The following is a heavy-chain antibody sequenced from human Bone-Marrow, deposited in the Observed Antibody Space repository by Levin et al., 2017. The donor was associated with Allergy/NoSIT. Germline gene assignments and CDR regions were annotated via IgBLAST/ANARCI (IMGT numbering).Heavy chain of an antibody. CDR3: ARDRGRKKIIRFVEWCDY. D-gene: IGHD3-3*01. Sequence: GESLKISCKASGYTFTSYGISWVRQAPGQGLEWMGWISAYNGNTNYAQKLQGRVTMTTDTSTSTAYMELRSLRSDDTAVYYCARDRGRKKIIRFVEWCDYWGQGTLVTVSS. CDR1: GYTFTSYG. CDR2: ISAYNGNT. V-gene: IGHV1-18*01. J-gene: IGHJ4*02.